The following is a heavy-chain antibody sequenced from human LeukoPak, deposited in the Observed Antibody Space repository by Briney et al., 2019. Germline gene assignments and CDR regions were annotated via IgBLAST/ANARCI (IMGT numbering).Heavy chain of an antibody. D-gene: IGHD3-22*01. Sequence: GGSLRLSCAASGFNFANYAVTWVRQAPGMGLEWVSSISDRGGDTYYADSVKGRFTISRDNSKNTLYLQMNSLKADDTALYYCAKVVLNNDNSGYSGFDYWGQGTLVTVSS. V-gene: IGHV3-23*01. CDR3: AKVVLNNDNSGYSGFDY. CDR2: ISDRGGDT. CDR1: GFNFANYA. J-gene: IGHJ4*01.